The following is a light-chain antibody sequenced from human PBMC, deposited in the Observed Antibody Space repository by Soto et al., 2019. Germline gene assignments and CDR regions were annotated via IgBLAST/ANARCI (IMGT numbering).Light chain of an antibody. CDR3: QQYNNWRT. Sequence: EIVMTQSQATLSVSPGERATLSCRASQSVSSNLAWYQQKPGQAPRLLIYGASTRATGIPARFSGSGSGTEFTITISSLQYEDFAVYYCQQYNNWRTFGQGTKLEIK. J-gene: IGKJ2*02. V-gene: IGKV3-15*01. CDR2: GAS. CDR1: QSVSSN.